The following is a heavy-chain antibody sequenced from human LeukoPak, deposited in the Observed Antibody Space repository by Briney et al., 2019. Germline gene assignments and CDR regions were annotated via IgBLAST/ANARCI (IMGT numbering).Heavy chain of an antibody. V-gene: IGHV3-33*01. J-gene: IGHJ4*02. CDR1: GFTSSSHG. D-gene: IGHD1-26*01. CDR3: VRGGSYRKDY. CDR2: IWYDGSNK. Sequence: GRSRRLSCAASGFTSSSHGMHWVRQAPGKGLEWVAVIWYDGSNKYYADSVKGRFTISRDNSKNTLYLQMNSLRAEDTAVYYCVRGGSYRKDYWGQGTLVTVSS.